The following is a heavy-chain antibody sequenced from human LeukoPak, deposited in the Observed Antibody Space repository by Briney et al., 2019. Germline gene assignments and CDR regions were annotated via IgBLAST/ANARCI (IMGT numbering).Heavy chain of an antibody. Sequence: SETLSLTCAVYGGSFSGYYWSWIRQPPGKGLEWIGEINHSGSTNYNPSLKSRVTISVDTSKNQFSLKLSSVTAADTAVYYCAGGSQYSSSSSYFDYWGQGTLVTVSS. D-gene: IGHD6-6*01. CDR1: GGSFSGYY. CDR2: INHSGST. J-gene: IGHJ4*02. CDR3: AGGSQYSSSSSYFDY. V-gene: IGHV4-34*01.